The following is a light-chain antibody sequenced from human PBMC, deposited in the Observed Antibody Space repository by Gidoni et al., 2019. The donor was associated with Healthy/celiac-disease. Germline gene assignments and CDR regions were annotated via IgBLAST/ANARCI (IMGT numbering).Light chain of an antibody. V-gene: IGKV4-1*01. CDR3: QQYYTWLFT. Sequence: DIVMTQSPASLAVSLGERATINCKYSQSVLYSSNNKNYLAWYQQKPGQPPKLLIYWASTRESGVPDRFSGSGSGTDFTLTISSLQAEDVAVYYCQQYYTWLFTFGPGTKVDIK. J-gene: IGKJ3*01. CDR2: WAS. CDR1: QSVLYSSNNKNY.